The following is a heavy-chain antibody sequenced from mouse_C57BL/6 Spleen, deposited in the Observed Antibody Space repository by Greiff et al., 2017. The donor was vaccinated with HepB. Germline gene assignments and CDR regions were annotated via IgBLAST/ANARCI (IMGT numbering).Heavy chain of an antibody. CDR1: GFTFSDYY. Sequence: EVHLVESEGGLVQPGSSMKLSCTASGFTFSDYYMAWVRQVPEKGLEWVANINYDGSSTYYLDSLKSRFIISRDNAKNILYLQMSSLKSEDTATYYCARVGFYYGSSPYYFDYWGQGTTLTVSS. D-gene: IGHD1-1*01. CDR2: INYDGSST. J-gene: IGHJ2*01. V-gene: IGHV5-16*01. CDR3: ARVGFYYGSSPYYFDY.